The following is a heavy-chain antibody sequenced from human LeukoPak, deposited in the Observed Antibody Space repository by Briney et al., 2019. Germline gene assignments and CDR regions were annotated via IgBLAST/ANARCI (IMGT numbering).Heavy chain of an antibody. V-gene: IGHV4-61*02. CDR2: IYTSGNT. Sequence: PSQTLSLTCIVSGGSISSGSYYWSWVRQPAGKGLEWIGRIYTSGNTNYNPSLKSRVTISLDTSKNQVSLKLTSVTAADTAVYYCARYRYDTHDYWGQGTLVTVSS. J-gene: IGHJ4*02. CDR1: GGSISSGSYY. CDR3: ARYRYDTHDY. D-gene: IGHD5-18*01.